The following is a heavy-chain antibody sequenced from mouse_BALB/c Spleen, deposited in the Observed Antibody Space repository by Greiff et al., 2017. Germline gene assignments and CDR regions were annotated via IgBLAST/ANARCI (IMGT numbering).Heavy chain of an antibody. J-gene: IGHJ4*01. CDR1: GFTFSSFG. CDR3: ARIYGYDTGDAMDY. Sequence: EVQGVESGGGLVQPGGSRKLSCAASGFTFSSFGMHWVRQAPEKGLEWVAYISSGSSTIYYADTVKGRFTISRDNPKNTLFLQMTSLRSEDTAMYYCARIYGYDTGDAMDYWGQGTSVTVSS. CDR2: ISSGSSTI. D-gene: IGHD2-2*01. V-gene: IGHV5-17*02.